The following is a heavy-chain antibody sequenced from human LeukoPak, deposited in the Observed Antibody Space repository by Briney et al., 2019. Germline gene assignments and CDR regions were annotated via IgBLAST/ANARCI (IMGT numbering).Heavy chain of an antibody. Sequence: SVTVSCKASGGTFSSYAISWVRQAPGQGLEWVGRIIPILGIANYAQKFQGRVTITADKSTSTAYMELSSLRSEDTAVYYCARDSIAVAGSGRSLFDPWGQGTLVTVSS. CDR2: IIPILGIA. D-gene: IGHD6-19*01. J-gene: IGHJ5*02. CDR3: ARDSIAVAGSGRSLFDP. CDR1: GGTFSSYA. V-gene: IGHV1-69*04.